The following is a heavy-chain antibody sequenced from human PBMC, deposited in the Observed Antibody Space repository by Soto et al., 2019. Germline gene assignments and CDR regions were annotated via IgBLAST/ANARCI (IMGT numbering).Heavy chain of an antibody. CDR1: GGSISSGDYY. V-gene: IGHV4-30-4*01. CDR2: IYYSGST. CDR3: ARGHIVAAHLQNWFDP. Sequence: QVQLQESGPGLVKPSQTLSLTCTVSGGSISSGDYYWGWIRQPPGKGLERIGYIYYSGSTYYNPSLTSRVTISVDTSKNQFSLKLSSVTAADTAVYYCARGHIVAAHLQNWFDPWGQGTLVTVSS. J-gene: IGHJ5*02. D-gene: IGHD2-21*01.